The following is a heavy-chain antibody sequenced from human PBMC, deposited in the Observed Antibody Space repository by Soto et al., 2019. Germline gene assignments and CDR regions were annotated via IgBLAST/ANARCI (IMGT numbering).Heavy chain of an antibody. V-gene: IGHV3-30*18. CDR3: AKGPAGGDTHRSADY. J-gene: IGHJ4*02. D-gene: IGHD3-16*01. Sequence: PGGSLRLSCAASGFTFSNYGMHWVRQAPGKGLEWVAVIRNDGSNEYYADSVKGRFTISRDNPKNTLYLQMNSLRAEDTAVYYCAKGPAGGDTHRSADYWGQGALVTVSS. CDR1: GFTFSNYG. CDR2: IRNDGSNE.